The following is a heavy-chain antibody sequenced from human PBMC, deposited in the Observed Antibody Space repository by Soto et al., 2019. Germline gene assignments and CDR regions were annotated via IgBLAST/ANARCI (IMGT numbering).Heavy chain of an antibody. V-gene: IGHV1-58*01. CDR3: AGGYFDRSGYYGGVFHF. CDR2: IVVGSGNT. J-gene: IGHJ3*01. Sequence: SVKVSCKASGFTFTSSAVQWVRQARGQRLEWIGWIVVGSGNTNYAQKFQERVTITRDMSTSTAYMELSSLRSEDTAVYYCAGGYFDRSGYYGGVFHFGAQGTMVTVS. CDR1: GFTFTSSA. D-gene: IGHD3-22*01.